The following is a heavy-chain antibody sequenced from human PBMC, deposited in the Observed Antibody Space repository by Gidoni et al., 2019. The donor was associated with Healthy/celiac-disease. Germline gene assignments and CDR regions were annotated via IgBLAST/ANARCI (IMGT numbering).Heavy chain of an antibody. Sequence: QVQLQESGPGLVKPSQTLSLTCTVSGGSISRGGYYWSWIRQHPGKGLEWIGYIYYSGSTYYNPSLKSRVTISVDTSKNQFSLKLSSVTAADTAVYYCARVWDIVVVVAASGAFDIWGQGTMVTVSS. J-gene: IGHJ3*02. CDR3: ARVWDIVVVVAASGAFDI. CDR1: GGSISRGGYY. D-gene: IGHD2-15*01. CDR2: IYYSGST. V-gene: IGHV4-31*03.